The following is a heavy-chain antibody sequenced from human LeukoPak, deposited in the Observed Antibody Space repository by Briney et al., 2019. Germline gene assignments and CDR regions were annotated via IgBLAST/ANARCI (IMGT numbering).Heavy chain of an antibody. Sequence: SETLSLTCTVSGGSISSGSYYWSWIRQPAGKGLEWIGRIYTSGSTNCNPSLKSRFTISVDTSKNQFSLKLSSVTAADTAVYYCARGFGVVVAAIDYWGQGTLVTVSS. CDR2: IYTSGST. CDR1: GGSISSGSYY. J-gene: IGHJ4*02. D-gene: IGHD2-15*01. V-gene: IGHV4-61*02. CDR3: ARGFGVVVAAIDY.